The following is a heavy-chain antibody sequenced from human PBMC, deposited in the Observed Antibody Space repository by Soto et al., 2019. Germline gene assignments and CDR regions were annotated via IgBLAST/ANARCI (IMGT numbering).Heavy chain of an antibody. D-gene: IGHD6-19*01. CDR3: ASDYAVADTYYYGMDV. Sequence: SVKVSCKASGGTFSNYAISWVRQAPGQGLEWMGGIIPLSGTANYAQKFQGRVTITADDSTSTAYMELRSLRSEDTAIYYCASDYAVADTYYYGMDVWGQGTTVTAP. CDR1: GGTFSNYA. CDR2: IIPLSGTA. V-gene: IGHV1-69*13. J-gene: IGHJ6*02.